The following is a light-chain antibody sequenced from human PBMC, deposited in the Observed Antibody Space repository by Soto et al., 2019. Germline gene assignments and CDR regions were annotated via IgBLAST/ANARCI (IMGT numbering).Light chain of an antibody. Sequence: QSALTQPASVSGSPGQSITISCTGTTSDVGTYKYVSWYQQHPGKVPKLMIYDVSNRPSGVSNRFSGSKSGNTASLTISGLQDEDEADYYCSSYTSSSTRVFGTGTKLTVL. CDR1: TSDVGTYKY. V-gene: IGLV2-14*03. CDR2: DVS. CDR3: SSYTSSSTRV. J-gene: IGLJ1*01.